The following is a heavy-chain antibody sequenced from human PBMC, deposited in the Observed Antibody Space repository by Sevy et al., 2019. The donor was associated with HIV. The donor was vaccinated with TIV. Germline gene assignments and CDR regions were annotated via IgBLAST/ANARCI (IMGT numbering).Heavy chain of an antibody. Sequence: GGSLRLSCAASGFTFSSYAMSWVHQAPGKGLEWVSAISGSGGSTYYADSVKGWFTISRDNSKNTLYLQMNSLRAEDTAAYYCAKSSASSSWYSDNWFDPWGQGTLVTVSS. CDR1: GFTFSSYA. CDR3: AKSSASSSWYSDNWFDP. J-gene: IGHJ5*02. CDR2: ISGSGGST. V-gene: IGHV3-23*01. D-gene: IGHD6-13*01.